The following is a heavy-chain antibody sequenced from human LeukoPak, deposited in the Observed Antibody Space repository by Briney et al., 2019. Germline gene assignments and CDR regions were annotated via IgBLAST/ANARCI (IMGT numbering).Heavy chain of an antibody. V-gene: IGHV1-8*01. D-gene: IGHD5-18*01. CDR3: ARVYSYGSLDAFDI. CDR1: GYTFTSYD. J-gene: IGHJ3*02. CDR2: MNPNSGNT. Sequence: ASVKVSCKASGYTFTSYDINWVRQATGQGLEWMGWMNPNSGNTGYAQKFPGRVTMTRNTSISTAYMELSSLRSEDTAVYYCARVYSYGSLDAFDIWGQGTMVTVSS.